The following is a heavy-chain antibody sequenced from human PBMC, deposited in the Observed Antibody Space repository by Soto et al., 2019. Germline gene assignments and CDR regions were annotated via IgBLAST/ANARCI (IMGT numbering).Heavy chain of an antibody. Sequence: SETLSLTCAVYGGSFSGYYWSWIRQPPGKGLEWIGEINHSGSTNYNPSLKSRFTISVDTSKNQFSLKLSSVTAADTAVYYCAGRGTNGVSSYYYYYGMDVWGQGTTVTVSS. D-gene: IGHD2-8*01. J-gene: IGHJ6*02. CDR3: AGRGTNGVSSYYYYYGMDV. CDR2: INHSGST. CDR1: GGSFSGYY. V-gene: IGHV4-34*01.